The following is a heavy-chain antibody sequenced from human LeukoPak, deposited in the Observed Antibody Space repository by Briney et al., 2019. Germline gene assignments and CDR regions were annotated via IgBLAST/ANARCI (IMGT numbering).Heavy chain of an antibody. CDR2: IYYSGST. J-gene: IGHJ5*02. CDR1: GGSISSYY. D-gene: IGHD6-6*01. V-gene: IGHV4-59*08. CDR3: ARLVRCSSSGQDDKGGFLWFSAPPGPARFDP. Sequence: SETLSLTCTVSGGSISSYYWSWIRQPPGKGLEWIGYIYYSGSTNYNPSLKSRVTISVDTSKNQFSLKLSSVTAADTAVYYCARLVRCSSSGQDDKGGFLWFSAPPGPARFDPWGQGTLVTVSS.